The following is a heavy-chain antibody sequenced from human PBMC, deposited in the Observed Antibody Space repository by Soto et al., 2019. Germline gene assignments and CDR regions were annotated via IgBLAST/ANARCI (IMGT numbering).Heavy chain of an antibody. V-gene: IGHV1-46*01. CDR3: ARTLYDSSGYYYFTSAFDI. J-gene: IGHJ3*02. Sequence: ASVKVSCKASGYTFTSYYMHWVRQAPGQGLEWMGRINANSGSTSYAQKFQGRVTMTTDTSTSTAYMELRSLRSEDTAVYYCARTLYDSSGYYYFTSAFDIWGQGTMVTVSS. CDR2: INANSGST. CDR1: GYTFTSYY. D-gene: IGHD3-22*01.